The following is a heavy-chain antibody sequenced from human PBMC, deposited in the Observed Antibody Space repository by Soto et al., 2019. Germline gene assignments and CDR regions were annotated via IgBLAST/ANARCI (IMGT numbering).Heavy chain of an antibody. D-gene: IGHD3-10*01. CDR2: IYPGDSDT. Sequence: GESLKISCKGSGYSFTSYWIGWVRQMPGKGLEWMGIIYPGDSDTRYSPSFQGQVTISADKSISTAYLQWSSLKASDTAMYYCARRFGRRITMVRGVIQDFDYWGQGTLVTVSS. J-gene: IGHJ4*02. V-gene: IGHV5-51*01. CDR3: ARRFGRRITMVRGVIQDFDY. CDR1: GYSFTSYW.